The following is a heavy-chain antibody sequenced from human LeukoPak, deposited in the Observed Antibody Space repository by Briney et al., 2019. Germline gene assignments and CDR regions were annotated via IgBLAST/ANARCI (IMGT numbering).Heavy chain of an antibody. CDR2: IYHSGST. Sequence: SETLSLTCTVSGYSISSGYYWGWIRQPPGKGLEWNGSIYHSGSTYYNPSLKSRVTISVDTSKNQFSLKLSSVTAADTAVYYCARSIRCSSTSCPRNYYYYMDVWGKGTTVTISS. D-gene: IGHD2-2*01. V-gene: IGHV4-38-2*02. CDR3: ARSIRCSSTSCPRNYYYYMDV. CDR1: GYSISSGYY. J-gene: IGHJ6*03.